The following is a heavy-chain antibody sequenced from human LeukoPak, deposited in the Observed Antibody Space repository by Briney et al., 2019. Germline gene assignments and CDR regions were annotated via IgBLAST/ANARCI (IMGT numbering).Heavy chain of an antibody. CDR2: IKTDGSEK. Sequence: PGGSLRLSCEASGFTFSNSWMTWVRQTPGKGLEWVANIKTDGSEKYYVDSVRGRFTISRDNAKNSLYLQMNSLRAEDAAVYYCAKDPSSYIDAFDIWGQGTMVTVSS. CDR3: AKDPSSYIDAFDI. D-gene: IGHD6-6*01. V-gene: IGHV3-7*01. J-gene: IGHJ3*02. CDR1: GFTFSNSW.